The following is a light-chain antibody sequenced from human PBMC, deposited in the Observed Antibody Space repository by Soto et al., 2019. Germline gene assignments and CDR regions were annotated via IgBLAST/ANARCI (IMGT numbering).Light chain of an antibody. J-gene: IGKJ4*01. Sequence: EIVMTQSPATLSVSPGERATLSCRASQSIGSNLAWYQQRPGRGPRLLIYGASTRATGIPARFRGSGSGTEFTLNINGLESEDFVVYYRQQYDNWPPTFGGGTKVDIK. CDR2: GAS. CDR1: QSIGSN. CDR3: QQYDNWPPT. V-gene: IGKV3-15*01.